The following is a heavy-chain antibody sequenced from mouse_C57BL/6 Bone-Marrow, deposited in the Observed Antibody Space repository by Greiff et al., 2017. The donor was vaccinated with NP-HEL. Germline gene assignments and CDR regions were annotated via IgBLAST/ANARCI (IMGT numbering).Heavy chain of an antibody. D-gene: IGHD2-12*01. CDR1: GYSFTDYN. J-gene: IGHJ1*03. V-gene: IGHV1-39*01. CDR2: INPNYGTT. CDR3: ARSPRSKSSYDGYWYFDV. Sequence: EVQGVESGPELVKPGASVKISCKASGYSFTDYNMNWVKQSNGKSLEWIGVINPNYGTTSYNQKFKGKATLTVDQSSSTAYMQLNSLTSEDSAVYYCARSPRSKSSYDGYWYFDVWGTGTTVTVSS.